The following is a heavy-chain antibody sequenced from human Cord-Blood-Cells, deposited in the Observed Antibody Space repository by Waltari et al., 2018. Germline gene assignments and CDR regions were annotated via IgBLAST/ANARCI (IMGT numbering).Heavy chain of an antibody. CDR3: ARVLSARPAFDI. V-gene: IGHV3-21*01. D-gene: IGHD6-6*01. CDR1: GFTFSSYS. Sequence: EVQLVESGGGLVKPGGSLRLSCAASGFTFSSYSMNWVRQAPGKGLEWVSSISSSSSYIYYADSVKGRFTISRDNAKNSLYLQMNSLRAEDTAVYYCARVLSARPAFDIWGQGTMVTVSS. CDR2: ISSSSSYI. J-gene: IGHJ3*02.